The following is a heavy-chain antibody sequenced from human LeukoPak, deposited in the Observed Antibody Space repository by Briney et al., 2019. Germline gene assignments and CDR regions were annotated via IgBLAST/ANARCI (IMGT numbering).Heavy chain of an antibody. D-gene: IGHD3-22*01. CDR2: IRYDGSNK. J-gene: IGHJ4*02. CDR3: AKDRYYDSSGYCENYFDY. CDR1: GFTFSSYG. Sequence: PGGSLRLSCAASGFTFSSYGMHWVRQAPGKGLEWVAFIRYDGSNKYYADSVKGRFTISRDNSKNTLYLQMNSLRAEDTAVYYCAKDRYYDSSGYCENYFDYWGQGTLVTVSS. V-gene: IGHV3-30*02.